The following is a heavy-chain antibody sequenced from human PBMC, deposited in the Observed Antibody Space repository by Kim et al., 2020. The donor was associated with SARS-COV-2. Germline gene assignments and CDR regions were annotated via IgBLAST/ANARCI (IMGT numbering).Heavy chain of an antibody. CDR3: AKDRGYNWNYSGMDV. J-gene: IGHJ6*02. CDR2: ISYDGSNK. Sequence: GGSLRLSCAASGFTFSSYGMHWVRQAPGKGLEWVAVISYDGSNKYYADSVKGRFTISRDNSKNTLYLQMNSLRAEDTAVYYCAKDRGYNWNYSGMDVWGQGTTVTVSS. CDR1: GFTFSSYG. D-gene: IGHD1-20*01. V-gene: IGHV3-30*18.